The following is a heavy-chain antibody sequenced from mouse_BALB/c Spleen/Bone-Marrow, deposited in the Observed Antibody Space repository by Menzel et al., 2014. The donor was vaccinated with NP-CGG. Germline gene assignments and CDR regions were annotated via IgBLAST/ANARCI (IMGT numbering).Heavy chain of an antibody. CDR1: GFTFSDYG. CDR2: ISNLAYSI. Sequence: EVMLVESGGGLVQPGGSRKLSCAASGFTFSDYGMAWVRQAPGKGPEWVAFISNLAYSIYYADTVTGRFTISRENAKNTLYLEMSSLRSEDTAMYYCAVTTAGAMDYWGQGTSVTVSS. J-gene: IGHJ4*01. CDR3: AVTTAGAMDY. V-gene: IGHV5-15*02. D-gene: IGHD1-2*01.